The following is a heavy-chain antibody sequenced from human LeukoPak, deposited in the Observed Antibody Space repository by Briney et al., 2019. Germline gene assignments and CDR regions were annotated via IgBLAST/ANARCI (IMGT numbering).Heavy chain of an antibody. Sequence: GASVKVSCKASGYTFTGYYMHWVRQAPGQGLEWMGWINPNSGGTKYEQKFQGRVTMTRDTSINTAYMELTGLTYDDTAVYYCARGRNYDILTGWGQGTLVTVSS. D-gene: IGHD3-9*01. CDR2: INPNSGGT. V-gene: IGHV1-2*02. CDR1: GYTFTGYY. J-gene: IGHJ4*02. CDR3: ARGRNYDILTG.